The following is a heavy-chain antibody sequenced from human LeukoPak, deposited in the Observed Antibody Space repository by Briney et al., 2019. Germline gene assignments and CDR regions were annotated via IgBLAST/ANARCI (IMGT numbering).Heavy chain of an antibody. CDR1: GGSISSGDYY. D-gene: IGHD4-17*01. CDR2: IYYSGST. CDR3: ARDPWTTVTPGY. J-gene: IGHJ4*02. Sequence: SQTLSLTCTVSGGSISSGDYYWSWIRQPPGKGLEWIGYIYYSGSTYYNPSLKSRVTISVDTSKNQFSLKLSSVTAADTTVYYCARDPWTTVTPGYWGQETLVTVSS. V-gene: IGHV4-30-4*08.